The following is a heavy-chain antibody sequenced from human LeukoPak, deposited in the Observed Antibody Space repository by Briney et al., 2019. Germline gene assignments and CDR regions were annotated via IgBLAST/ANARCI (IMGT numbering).Heavy chain of an antibody. CDR2: ISSSSTYI. V-gene: IGHV3-21*01. CDR1: GFTFSSYA. J-gene: IGHJ4*02. CDR3: ARVDSRVVNGLDY. D-gene: IGHD3/OR15-3a*01. Sequence: GGSLRLSCAASGFTFSSYAMSWVRQAPGKGLEWVSSISSSSTYIYYADSVKGRFTISRDNAKNSLYLQMNSLRAEDTAVYYCARVDSRVVNGLDYWGQGTLVTVSS.